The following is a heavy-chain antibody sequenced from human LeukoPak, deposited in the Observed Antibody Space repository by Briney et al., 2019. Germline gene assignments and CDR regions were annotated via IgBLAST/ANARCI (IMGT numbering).Heavy chain of an antibody. J-gene: IGHJ4*02. CDR1: GFTFSDYY. CDR2: ISSSGSTI. V-gene: IGHV3-11*04. CDR3: AAKYYDFWSGYYD. Sequence: PGGSLRLSCAASGFTFSDYYMSWIRQAPGKGLGWVSYISSSGSTIYYADSVKGRFTISRDNAKNSLYLQMNSLRAEDTAVYYCAAKYYDFWSGYYDWGQGTLVTVSS. D-gene: IGHD3-3*01.